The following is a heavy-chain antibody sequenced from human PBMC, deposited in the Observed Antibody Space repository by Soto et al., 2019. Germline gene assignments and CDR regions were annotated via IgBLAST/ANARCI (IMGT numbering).Heavy chain of an antibody. V-gene: IGHV1-46*01. D-gene: IGHD2-15*01. CDR2: INPSGGST. CDR3: ARDLGGWPDY. CDR1: GYTFTSYY. J-gene: IGHJ4*02. Sequence: ASVKVSCKASGYTFTSYYMHWVRQAPGQRLEWMGIINPSGGSTSYAQNFQGRVTMTRDTSTSTAYMELSSLRSEDTAVYYCARDLGGWPDYWGQGTLVTVSS.